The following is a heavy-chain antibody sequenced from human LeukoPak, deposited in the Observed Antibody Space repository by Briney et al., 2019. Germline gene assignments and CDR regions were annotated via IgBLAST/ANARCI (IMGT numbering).Heavy chain of an antibody. CDR1: GFTFSDYD. V-gene: IGHV3-11*01. J-gene: IGHJ5*02. Sequence: GGSLRLSCAASGFTFSDYDMSWVRQAPGKGLEWVSYISSSGSNIYYADSVKGRFTISRDNAKNSLYLQMNSLRAEDTAVYYCAREHRLGSNWFQPWGQGTLVTVSS. CDR3: AREHRLGSNWFQP. CDR2: ISSSGSNI. D-gene: IGHD5-12*01.